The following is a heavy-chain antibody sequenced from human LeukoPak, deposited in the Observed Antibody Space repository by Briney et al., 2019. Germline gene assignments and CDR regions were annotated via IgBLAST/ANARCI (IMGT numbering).Heavy chain of an antibody. J-gene: IGHJ6*02. CDR3: ARDWPLYAYYYGMDV. V-gene: IGHV1-46*01. D-gene: IGHD2-2*01. CDR2: INPSGGST. CDR1: GYTFTSYY. Sequence: EASVKVSCKASGYTFTSYYMHWVRQAPGQGLEWMGIINPSGGSTSYAQKFQGRVTMTRDTSTSTVYMELSSLRSEDTAVYYCARDWPLYAYYYGMDVWGQGTTVTVSS.